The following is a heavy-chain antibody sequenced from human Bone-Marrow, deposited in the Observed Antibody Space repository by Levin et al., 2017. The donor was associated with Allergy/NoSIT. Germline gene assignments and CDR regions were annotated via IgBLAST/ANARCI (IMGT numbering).Heavy chain of an antibody. CDR1: GGSISNSY. Sequence: SETLSLTCSVSGGSISNSYWSWIRQAPGKGLEWIGYIKNSGTTKYNPSINSRVTISADTSKNQVSLRLTSVTAADTAVYYCASLGYTISYYDYAMDVWGQGTTVTVSS. J-gene: IGHJ6*02. CDR3: ASLGYTISYYDYAMDV. V-gene: IGHV4-59*01. CDR2: IKNSGTT. D-gene: IGHD5-12*01.